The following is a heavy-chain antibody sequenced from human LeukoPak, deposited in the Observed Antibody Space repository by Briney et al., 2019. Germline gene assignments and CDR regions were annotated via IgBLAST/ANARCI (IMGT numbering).Heavy chain of an antibody. CDR2: FDPEDGET. J-gene: IGHJ4*02. D-gene: IGHD3-9*01. Sequence: GASVKVSCTVSGYTLTELSMHWVRQAPGTGLEWMGGFDPEDGETIYAQKFQGRVTMTEDTSTDTAYMELSSLRSEDTVVYYCATEQYYDILTGFLYWGQGTLVTVSS. CDR1: GYTLTELS. CDR3: ATEQYYDILTGFLY. V-gene: IGHV1-24*01.